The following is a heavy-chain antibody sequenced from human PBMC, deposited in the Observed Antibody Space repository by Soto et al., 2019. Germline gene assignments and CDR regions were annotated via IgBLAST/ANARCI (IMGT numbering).Heavy chain of an antibody. CDR1: GGSISSSNW. D-gene: IGHD6-19*01. Sequence: SETLSLTCAVSGGSISSSNWWSWVRQPPGKGLEWIGEIYHSGSTNYNPSLKSRVTISVDKSKNQFSLKLSSVTAADTAVYYCARDPGYSSGWYPGGDDYWGQGTLVTVSS. V-gene: IGHV4-4*02. CDR3: ARDPGYSSGWYPGGDDY. J-gene: IGHJ4*02. CDR2: IYHSGST.